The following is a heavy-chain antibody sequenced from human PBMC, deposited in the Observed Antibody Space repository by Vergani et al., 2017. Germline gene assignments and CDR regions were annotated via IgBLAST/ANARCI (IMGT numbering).Heavy chain of an antibody. CDR1: GFSLSTSGMC. J-gene: IGHJ3*02. Sequence: QVTLRESGPALVKPTQTLTLTCTFSGFSLSTSGMCVSWIRQPPGKALEWLALIDWDDDKYYRTSLKTRLTISKDTSKNQVVLTMTNMDPVDTATYYCARIREDTAMGAFDIWGQGTMVTVSS. D-gene: IGHD5-18*01. CDR3: ARIREDTAMGAFDI. V-gene: IGHV2-70*01. CDR2: IDWDDDK.